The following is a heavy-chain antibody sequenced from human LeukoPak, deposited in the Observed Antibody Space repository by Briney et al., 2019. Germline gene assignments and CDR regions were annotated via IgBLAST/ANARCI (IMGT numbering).Heavy chain of an antibody. V-gene: IGHV3-30*02. CDR2: IRYEGSNK. J-gene: IGHJ6*03. CDR1: GFTFSSYG. CDR3: AREDIVVVPAAEDCYYYYMDV. Sequence: GGSLRLSCAATGFTFSSYGMHWVRQAPGKGLAGVAFIRYEGSNKYYADSVKGRFTISRDNSKNTLYLQMNSLRAEDTAVYYCAREDIVVVPAAEDCYYYYMDVWGKGTTVTVSS. D-gene: IGHD2-2*01.